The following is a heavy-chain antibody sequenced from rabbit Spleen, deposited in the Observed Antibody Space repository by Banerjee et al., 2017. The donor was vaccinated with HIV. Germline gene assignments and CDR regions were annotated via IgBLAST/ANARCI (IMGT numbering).Heavy chain of an antibody. V-gene: IGHV1S45*01. CDR2: INAGSSAFI. J-gene: IGHJ4*01. CDR1: GFPFSDKAV. D-gene: IGHD2-1*01. CDR3: ARYDGAYRGNL. Sequence: QEQLVESGGGLVKPGASLTLTCKASGFPFSDKAVMCWVRQAPGKGLEWIACINAGSSAFIYYASWAKGRFTISKTSSTTVTLQMTSLTAADTATYFCARYDGAYRGNLWGPGTLVTVS.